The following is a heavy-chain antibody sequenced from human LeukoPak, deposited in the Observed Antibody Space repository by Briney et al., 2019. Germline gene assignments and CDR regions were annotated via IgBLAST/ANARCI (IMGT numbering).Heavy chain of an antibody. J-gene: IGHJ6*02. D-gene: IGHD3-22*01. CDR3: ARGQNYDSSGSFGMDV. CDR2: IYYSGSI. CDR1: GGSISSHS. Sequence: SETLSLTCTVSGGSISSHSWSWIRQPPGKGLEWIGNIYYSGSIKYNPSLKSRVTTSVDTSKNQFSLKLSSVTAADTAVYYCARGQNYDSSGSFGMDVWGQGTTVTVSS. V-gene: IGHV4-59*11.